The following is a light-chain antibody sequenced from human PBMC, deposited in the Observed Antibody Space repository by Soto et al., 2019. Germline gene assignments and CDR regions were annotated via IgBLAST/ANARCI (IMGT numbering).Light chain of an antibody. CDR2: DAS. J-gene: IGKJ5*01. Sequence: DIQMTQSPCTLSASVGDRVTIACRASQSISSLLAWYQQKPGKAPDLLIYDASSLESGVPSRFSGSGSGTEFTLTISSLQPDDFATYYCQQYKSYSITFGQGTRLEIK. V-gene: IGKV1-5*01. CDR3: QQYKSYSIT. CDR1: QSISSL.